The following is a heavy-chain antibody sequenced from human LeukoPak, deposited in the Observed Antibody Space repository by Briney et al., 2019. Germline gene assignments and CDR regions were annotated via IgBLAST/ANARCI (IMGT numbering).Heavy chain of an antibody. CDR2: IRSQAYGGTI. CDR1: GFTFGHYA. D-gene: IGHD2-2*01. V-gene: IGHV3-49*04. CDR3: ARGGDFGVPAPLGIDAFDI. Sequence: GGSLRLSCTGSGFTFGHYALAWVGQAPGKGLEWLGFIRSQAYGGTIEYAASVKGRFSISRDNSKSIADLQINSLKTEDTAVYYCARGGDFGVPAPLGIDAFDIWGQGTMVTVSS. J-gene: IGHJ3*02.